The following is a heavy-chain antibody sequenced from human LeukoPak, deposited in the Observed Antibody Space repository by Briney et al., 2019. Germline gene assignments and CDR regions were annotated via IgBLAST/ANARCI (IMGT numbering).Heavy chain of an antibody. CDR1: GGSISSSSYY. CDR3: ARVDYGVTIDY. J-gene: IGHJ4*02. D-gene: IGHD4-17*01. CDR2: IYYSGST. Sequence: SETLSLTCTVSGGSISSSSYYWGWIRQPPGKGLEWTGSIYYSGSTYNNPSLKSRVTISVDTSKNQLSLKLSSVTAADTAVYYCARVDYGVTIDYWGQGTLVTVSS. V-gene: IGHV4-39*07.